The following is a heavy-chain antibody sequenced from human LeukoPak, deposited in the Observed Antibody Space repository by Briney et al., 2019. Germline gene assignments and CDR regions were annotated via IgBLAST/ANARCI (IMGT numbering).Heavy chain of an antibody. D-gene: IGHD4-23*01. V-gene: IGHV5-10-1*01. Sequence: PGESLKISCKGFGYSFTSYWISWVRQMPGKGLEWMGRIDPGDSYSKSSPSFQGHVTISADKSISTAFLQWSSLKASDTAKYYSARQKCSGGDSDAFDIWGQGTMITVSS. CDR2: IDPGDSYS. CDR1: GYSFTSYW. CDR3: ARQKCSGGDSDAFDI. J-gene: IGHJ3*02.